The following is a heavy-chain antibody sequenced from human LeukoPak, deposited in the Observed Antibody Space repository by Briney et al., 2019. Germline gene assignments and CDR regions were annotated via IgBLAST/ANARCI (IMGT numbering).Heavy chain of an antibody. D-gene: IGHD1-1*01. Sequence: SETLSLTCTVSGGSISSYYWSWIRQPPGKGLEWIGYIYYSGSTNYNPSLKSRVTISVDTSKNQFSLKLSSVTAADTAVYYCARDSGRNELEPRGAFDIWGQGTMVTVSS. CDR2: IYYSGST. J-gene: IGHJ3*02. CDR3: ARDSGRNELEPRGAFDI. V-gene: IGHV4-59*01. CDR1: GGSISSYY.